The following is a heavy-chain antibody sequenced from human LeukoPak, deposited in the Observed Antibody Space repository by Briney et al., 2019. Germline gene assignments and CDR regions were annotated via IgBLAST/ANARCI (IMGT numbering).Heavy chain of an antibody. J-gene: IGHJ3*02. V-gene: IGHV5-51*01. D-gene: IGHD2-21*02. CDR2: IYPDDPDT. CDR1: GYIFTSYW. Sequence: GESPKISCKGSGYIFTSYWIGWVRQMPGKGLEWMGIIYPDDPDTRYSPSFQGQVTISADKSISTAYLQWSSLKASDTAMYYCARLTQPIDAFDIWGQGTMVTVSS. CDR3: ARLTQPIDAFDI.